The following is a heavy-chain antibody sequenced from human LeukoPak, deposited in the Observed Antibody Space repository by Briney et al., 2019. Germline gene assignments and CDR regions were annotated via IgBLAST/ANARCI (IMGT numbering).Heavy chain of an antibody. CDR1: GGSFSGYY. D-gene: IGHD3-22*01. V-gene: IGHV4-34*01. Sequence: PSETLSLTCAVYGGSFSGYYWSWIRQPPGKGLEWIGEINHSGSTNYNPSLKSRVTISVDTSKNQFSLKLSSVTAADTAVYYCARGQGDYYDSSGYYHDYWGQGTLVTVSS. J-gene: IGHJ4*02. CDR2: INHSGST. CDR3: ARGQGDYYDSSGYYHDY.